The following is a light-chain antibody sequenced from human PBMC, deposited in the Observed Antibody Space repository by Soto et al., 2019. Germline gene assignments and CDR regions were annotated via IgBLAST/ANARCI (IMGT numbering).Light chain of an antibody. CDR2: GAS. CDR3: QQYGTSPWT. V-gene: IGKV3-20*01. J-gene: IGKJ1*01. CDR1: QSVSSSH. Sequence: EIVLTQSPGTLSLSAGERATLSCRASQSVSSSHLAWYQQKPGHAPSLLIYGASTRATGIPDRFSGSGSGTDFTLTISRVEPEDFAVYYCQQYGTSPWTFGQGTKVDIK.